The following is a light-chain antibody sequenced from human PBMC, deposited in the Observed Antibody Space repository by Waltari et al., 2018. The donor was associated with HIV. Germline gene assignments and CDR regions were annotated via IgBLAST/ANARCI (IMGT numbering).Light chain of an antibody. CDR2: AVN. V-gene: IGLV2-8*01. CDR1: SSDVGGYDY. J-gene: IGLJ2*01. Sequence: QSALPQPPSASGSPGQSVTISCTGTSSDVGGYDYVSWYQHHPGKAPKLMLSAVNKRPSGVPDRFSGSRSGNTASLTVSGRQAEDEAHYYCSSYAGRNTLLFGGGTKLTVL. CDR3: SSYAGRNTLL.